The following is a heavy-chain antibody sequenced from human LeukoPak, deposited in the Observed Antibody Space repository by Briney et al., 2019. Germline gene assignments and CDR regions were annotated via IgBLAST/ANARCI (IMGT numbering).Heavy chain of an antibody. Sequence: GGSLRLSCAASGFTFSNYWMSWVRQAPGKGLEWVANIKQDGSEKHYVDSVKGRFTISTDNAKNSMDLQMNSLRAEDTAVYYCAKDYGSSSNYFDYWGQGTLVTVSS. J-gene: IGHJ4*02. V-gene: IGHV3-7*01. CDR2: IKQDGSEK. CDR1: GFTFSNYW. D-gene: IGHD6-6*01. CDR3: AKDYGSSSNYFDY.